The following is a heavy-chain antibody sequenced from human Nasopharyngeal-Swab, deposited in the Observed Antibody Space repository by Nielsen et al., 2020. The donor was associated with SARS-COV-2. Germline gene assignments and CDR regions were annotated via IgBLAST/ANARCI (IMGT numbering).Heavy chain of an antibody. CDR3: ARPLSRDSTWTTEANWFDP. Sequence: GGSRTRSGGGAGFAVTRGSMGWLRHAHGSGVEWVSTITGNGDTTYYADSVKGRFTISRDNSENTVYLQMNSLRAEDTALYHCARPLSRDSTWTTEANWFDPWGQGTLVTVSS. D-gene: IGHD6-13*01. CDR1: GFAVTRGS. CDR2: ITGNGDTT. J-gene: IGHJ5*02. V-gene: IGHV3-23*01.